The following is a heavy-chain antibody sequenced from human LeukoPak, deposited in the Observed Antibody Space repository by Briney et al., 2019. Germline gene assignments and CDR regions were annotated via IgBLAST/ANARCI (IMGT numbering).Heavy chain of an antibody. CDR3: ARAIRVIAAAGQISYYFDY. D-gene: IGHD6-13*01. J-gene: IGHJ4*02. Sequence: ASVKVSCKASGYTFTGYYMHWVRQAPGQGLEWMGWMNPNSGNTGYAQKFQGRVTMTRNTSISTAYMELSSLRSEDTAVYYCARAIRVIAAAGQISYYFDYWGQGTLVTVSS. CDR2: MNPNSGNT. V-gene: IGHV1-8*02. CDR1: GYTFTGYY.